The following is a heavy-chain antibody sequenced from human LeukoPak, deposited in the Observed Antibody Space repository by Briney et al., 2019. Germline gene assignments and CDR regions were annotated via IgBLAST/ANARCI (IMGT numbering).Heavy chain of an antibody. CDR2: IYTSGST. CDR1: GGSISSGSYY. D-gene: IGHD2-15*01. Sequence: SETLSLTCTVSGGSISSGSYYWSWIRQPAGKGLEWIGRIYTSGSTNHNPSLKSRVTISVDTSKNQFSLKLSSVTAADTAVYYCARSPVYCSGGSCYGSYYYYYGMDVWGQGTTVTVSS. CDR3: ARSPVYCSGGSCYGSYYYYYGMDV. J-gene: IGHJ6*02. V-gene: IGHV4-61*02.